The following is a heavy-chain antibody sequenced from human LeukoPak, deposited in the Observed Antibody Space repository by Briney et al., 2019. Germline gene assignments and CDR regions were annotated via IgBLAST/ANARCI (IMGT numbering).Heavy chain of an antibody. V-gene: IGHV3-11*05. CDR3: AREVGGSRAFDV. CDR2: MRRGSDVK. Sequence: PGGSLRLSCAGSGFTFSDYYMAWIRQAPGKGLQRISYMRRGSDVKTYADSVKGRFTISRDNVKNSLYLQMNSLTAEDTAIYYCAREVGGSRAFDVWGQGTMVTVSS. D-gene: IGHD6-13*01. CDR1: GFTFSDYY. J-gene: IGHJ3*01.